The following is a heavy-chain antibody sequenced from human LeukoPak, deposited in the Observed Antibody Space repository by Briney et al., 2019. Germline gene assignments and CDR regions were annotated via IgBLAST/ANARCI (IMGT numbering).Heavy chain of an antibody. CDR3: ARARTVYYYDSSGPFDY. Sequence: GGSLRLSCAASGFTFSSYSMNWVRQAPGKGLEWVSYISSSSSTIYYADSVKGRFTISRDNAKNSLYLQMNSLRAEDTAVYYCARARTVYYYDSSGPFDYWGQGTLVTVSS. V-gene: IGHV3-48*01. CDR1: GFTFSSYS. D-gene: IGHD3-22*01. J-gene: IGHJ4*02. CDR2: ISSSSSTI.